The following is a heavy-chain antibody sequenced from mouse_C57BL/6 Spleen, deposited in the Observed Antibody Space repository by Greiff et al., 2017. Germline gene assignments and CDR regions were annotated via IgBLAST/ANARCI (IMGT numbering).Heavy chain of an antibody. CDR2: ISSGGSYT. V-gene: IGHV5-6*02. CDR3: ARALYYYGSLHWYFDV. J-gene: IGHJ1*03. Sequence: DVKLVESGGDLVKPGGSLKLSCAASGFTFSSYGMSWVRQTPDKRLEWVATISSGGSYTYYPDSVKGRFTISRDNAKNTLYLQMSSLKSEDTAMYYCARALYYYGSLHWYFDVWGTGTTVTVSS. CDR1: GFTFSSYG. D-gene: IGHD1-1*01.